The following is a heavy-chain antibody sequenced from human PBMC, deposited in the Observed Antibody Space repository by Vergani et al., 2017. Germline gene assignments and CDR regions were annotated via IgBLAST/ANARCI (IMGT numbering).Heavy chain of an antibody. CDR3: ATATKGGYYPFDY. J-gene: IGHJ4*02. Sequence: QVQLQESGPGLVKPSGTLSLTCSVSGDSMTDFYWTWIRQPAGKGLEWIGRISVGGDTNHNPSLKSRVTMSVDTSKNQFSLKLSSVTAADTAVYYCATATKGGYYPFDYWGQGTLVTVSS. V-gene: IGHV4-4*07. CDR1: GDSMTDFY. CDR2: ISVGGDT. D-gene: IGHD3-22*01.